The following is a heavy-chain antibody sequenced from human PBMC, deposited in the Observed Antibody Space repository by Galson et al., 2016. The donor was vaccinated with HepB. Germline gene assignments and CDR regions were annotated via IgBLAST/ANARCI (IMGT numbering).Heavy chain of an antibody. Sequence: SVKVSCKASGGTFISYAICWVRQAPGQGLEWVGGIMPVFGAAKFTPKFQGRARITADESTTTAYLAWSSLRSEDTALYYWARQHYSGNYRAFDVWGQGTMVTVSS. CDR3: ARQHYSGNYRAFDV. CDR1: GGTFISYA. CDR2: IMPVFGAA. D-gene: IGHD4-23*01. J-gene: IGHJ3*01. V-gene: IGHV1-69*13.